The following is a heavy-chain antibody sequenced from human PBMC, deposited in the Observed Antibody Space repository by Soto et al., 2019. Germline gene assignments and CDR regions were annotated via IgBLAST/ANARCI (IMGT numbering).Heavy chain of an antibody. CDR3: AQDRDSGGQGVFDS. CDR1: GFTFSTYG. V-gene: IGHV3-33*06. D-gene: IGHD1-26*01. Sequence: HPGGSLRLSCVASGFTFSTYGMHWVRQAPGKGLEWVAVIWYDGSIKSYADSVKGRFTFSRDNSKNTLSLQMNSLRAEDTAVYYCAQDRDSGGQGVFDSWGLGTLVTVSS. J-gene: IGHJ4*02. CDR2: IWYDGSIK.